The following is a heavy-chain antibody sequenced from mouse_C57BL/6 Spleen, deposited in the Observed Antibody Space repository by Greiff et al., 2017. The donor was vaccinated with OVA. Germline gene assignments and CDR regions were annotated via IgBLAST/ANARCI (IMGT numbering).Heavy chain of an antibody. D-gene: IGHD2-3*01. CDR2: IYPRSGNT. Sequence: QVQLKESGAELARPGASVKLSCKASGYTFTSYGISWVKQRTGQGLEWIGEIYPRSGNTYYNEKFKGKATLTADTSSSTAYMELRCLTSEDSAVYFGAGKGDGGYFRYFDVWGTGTTVTVSA. CDR1: GYTFTSYG. CDR3: AGKGDGGYFRYFDV. J-gene: IGHJ1*03. V-gene: IGHV1-81*01.